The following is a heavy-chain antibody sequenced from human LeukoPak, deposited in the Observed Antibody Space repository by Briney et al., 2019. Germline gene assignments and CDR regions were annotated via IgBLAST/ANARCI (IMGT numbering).Heavy chain of an antibody. CDR3: RKGHYSDDA. D-gene: IGHD4-11*01. V-gene: IGHV3-7*01. J-gene: IGHJ5*02. CDR2: IKADGSEK. CDR1: GFTFSSYW. Sequence: PGGSLRLSCVASGFTFSSYWMNCVRQAPGKGMECVANIKADGSEKYYVDSVKGRFTISRDNAKNSVYLQMNSLRDEDTAIYYCRKGHYSDDAWDRGTLVSVSS.